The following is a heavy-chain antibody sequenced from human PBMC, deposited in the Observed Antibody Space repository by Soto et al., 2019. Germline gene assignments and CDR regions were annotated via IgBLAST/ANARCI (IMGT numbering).Heavy chain of an antibody. J-gene: IGHJ5*02. CDR3: ARRPNDDSSGYRNWFDP. CDR1: GGSISSSDYY. Sequence: QLQLQESGPGLVKPSETLSLTCAVSGGSISSSDYYWAWIRQPPGKGLEWIGIIFYTGSTYYNPSLKSRVTISVDTSKNQFSLKLSSVTAADTAVYYCARRPNDDSSGYRNWFDPCGQGTLVTVSS. D-gene: IGHD3-22*01. V-gene: IGHV4-39*01. CDR2: IFYTGST.